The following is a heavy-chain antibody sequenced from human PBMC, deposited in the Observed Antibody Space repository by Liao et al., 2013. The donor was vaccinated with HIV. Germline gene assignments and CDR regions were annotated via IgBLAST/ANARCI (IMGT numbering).Heavy chain of an antibody. CDR2: IYTSGST. D-gene: IGHD5-18*01. J-gene: IGHJ4*02. CDR3: ARSSQLWSPFDY. V-gene: IGHV4-61*02. CDR1: GGSISSGSYY. Sequence: QVLLQESGPGLVAPSQTLSLTCTVSGGSISSGSYYWTWIRQPAGKGLEWIGRIYTSGSTNYNPSLKSRVTISIDTSKNQLSLKLRSVTAADTAVYYCARSSQLWSPFDYWGQGILVTVSS.